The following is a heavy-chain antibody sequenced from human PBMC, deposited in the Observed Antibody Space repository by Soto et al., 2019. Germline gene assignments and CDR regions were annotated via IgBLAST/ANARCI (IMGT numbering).Heavy chain of an antibody. CDR3: ARCRSRSGCPVGCYFDY. D-gene: IGHD6-19*01. J-gene: IGHJ4*02. Sequence: QVQLVQSGAEVKKPGASVKVSCKASGYTFTSYAMHWVRQAPGQRLEWMGWINAGNGNTKYSQKFQGRVTITRDTSASTAYMELSSLRSEDTAVYYCARCRSRSGCPVGCYFDYCGQGTLVTVSS. CDR1: GYTFTSYA. V-gene: IGHV1-3*01. CDR2: INAGNGNT.